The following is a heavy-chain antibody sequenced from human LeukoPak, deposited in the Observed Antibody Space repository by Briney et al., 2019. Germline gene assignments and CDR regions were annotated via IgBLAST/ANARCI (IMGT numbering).Heavy chain of an antibody. Sequence: GRSLRLSCAASGFTFSSYGMHWVRQAPGKGLEWVAVISYDGSNKYYADSVKGRFTISRDNSKNTLYLQMNSLRTEDTALYYCARPSPPGDGYNPCDYWGQGTLVTVSS. V-gene: IGHV3-30*03. J-gene: IGHJ4*02. CDR3: ARPSPPGDGYNPCDY. D-gene: IGHD5-24*01. CDR1: GFTFSSYG. CDR2: ISYDGSNK.